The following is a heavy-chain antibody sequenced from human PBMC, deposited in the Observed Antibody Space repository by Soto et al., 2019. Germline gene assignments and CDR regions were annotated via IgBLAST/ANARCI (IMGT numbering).Heavy chain of an antibody. J-gene: IGHJ4*02. CDR1: GGTFSSYA. Sequence: QVQLVQSGAEVKKPGSSVKVSCKASGGTFSSYAISWVRQAPGQGLEWMGGIIPIFGTANYAQKFQGRVTITADESTSTAYIELSSLRSEDTAVYYCARVPPYCSGGSCYPEGYFDYWGQGTLVTVSS. V-gene: IGHV1-69*01. CDR3: ARVPPYCSGGSCYPEGYFDY. CDR2: IIPIFGTA. D-gene: IGHD2-15*01.